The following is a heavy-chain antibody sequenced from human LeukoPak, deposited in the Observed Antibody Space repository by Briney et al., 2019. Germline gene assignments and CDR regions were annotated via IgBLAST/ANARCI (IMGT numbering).Heavy chain of an antibody. J-gene: IGHJ4*02. V-gene: IGHV1-18*04. CDR1: GFTFTTYP. CDR3: ASSDSDTVTDNNY. D-gene: IGHD4-11*01. Sequence: ASVKVSCKASGFTFTTYPIPWVRQAPGPGLEWLGWISAYNGNTNYAQKLQGRVTMTTDTSTSTAHMELRSLRSDDTAVYYCASSDSDTVTDNNYWGQGTLVTVSS. CDR2: ISAYNGNT.